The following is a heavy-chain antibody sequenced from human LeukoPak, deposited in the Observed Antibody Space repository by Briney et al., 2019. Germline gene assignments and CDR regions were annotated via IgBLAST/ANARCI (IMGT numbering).Heavy chain of an antibody. CDR1: GFTFSSYG. Sequence: GSLRLSCAASGFTFSSYGMHWVRQAPGKGLEWVAVIWYDGSNKYYADSVKGRFTISRDNSKNTLYLQMNSLRAEDTAVYYCAKLTRSGDFDYWGQGTLVTVSS. J-gene: IGHJ4*02. D-gene: IGHD6-19*01. V-gene: IGHV3-33*06. CDR2: IWYDGSNK. CDR3: AKLTRSGDFDY.